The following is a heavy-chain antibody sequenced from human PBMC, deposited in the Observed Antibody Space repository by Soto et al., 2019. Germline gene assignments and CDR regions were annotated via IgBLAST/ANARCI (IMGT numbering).Heavy chain of an antibody. CDR1: GFNFNNAW. Sequence: EVQLVESGGGLVKPGESLRLSCAASGFNFNNAWLNWVRQAPGKGLEWVGRIRTNTEGGATDYAAPVKGRFTISRDDSINPLYLQMNSLKTEDTAVYYGTPDITVASPNGGRCGQGTLVTVSS. V-gene: IGHV3-15*07. CDR3: TPDITVASPNGGR. CDR2: IRTNTEGGAT. D-gene: IGHD6-19*01. J-gene: IGHJ4*02.